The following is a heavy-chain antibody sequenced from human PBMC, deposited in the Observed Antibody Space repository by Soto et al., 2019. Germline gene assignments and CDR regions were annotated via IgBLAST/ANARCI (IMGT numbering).Heavy chain of an antibody. CDR1: GFPFSSYA. J-gene: IGHJ4*02. D-gene: IGHD4-17*01. CDR2: ISGSGRST. Sequence: EVQLLESGGGLVQPGGSLRLTCAASGFPFSSYAMSWIRQAPGKGLEWVSSISGSGRSTYYPDSVEGRFTISRDNFKDTLYLQLNSLRAEDTAIYYCVKSRFKSVTTGCDAWGQGALVTVSS. V-gene: IGHV3-23*01. CDR3: VKSRFKSVTTGCDA.